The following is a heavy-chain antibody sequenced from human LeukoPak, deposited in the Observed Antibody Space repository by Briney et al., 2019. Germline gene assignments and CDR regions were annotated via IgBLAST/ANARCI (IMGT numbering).Heavy chain of an antibody. Sequence: SETLSLTCTVSGGSISSSSYYWGWLRQPPGKGLEWIGSIYYSGSTYYNPSLKSRVTISVHTSKNQFSLKLSSVTAADTAVYYCARAFSWIQLWYYYYYMDVWGKGTTVTVSS. CDR2: IYYSGST. J-gene: IGHJ6*03. D-gene: IGHD5-18*01. V-gene: IGHV4-39*07. CDR1: GGSISSSSYY. CDR3: ARAFSWIQLWYYYYYMDV.